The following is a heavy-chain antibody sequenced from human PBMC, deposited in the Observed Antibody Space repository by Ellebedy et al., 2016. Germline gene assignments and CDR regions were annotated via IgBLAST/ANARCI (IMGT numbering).Heavy chain of an antibody. V-gene: IGHV3-21*01. CDR2: ISSSGSHI. CDR1: GFTFRTYT. CDR3: ARTYDFWSSSRFDY. J-gene: IGHJ4*02. D-gene: IGHD3-3*01. Sequence: GESLKISXVASGFTFRTYTMNWVRQAPGKGLEWVSSISSSGSHIYYADSVKGRLTISRDNAKNSLSLQMNSLRAEDTAVYYCARTYDFWSSSRFDYWGQGTLVTVSS.